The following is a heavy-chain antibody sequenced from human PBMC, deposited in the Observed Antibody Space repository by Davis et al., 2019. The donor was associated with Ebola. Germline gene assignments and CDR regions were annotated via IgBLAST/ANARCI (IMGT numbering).Heavy chain of an antibody. CDR1: GFTFSDYY. Sequence: GESLKISCAASGFTFSDYYMSWIRQAPGKGLEWVSYISSSSSYTNYADSVKGRFTISRDNAKNSLYLQMNSLRAEDTAVYYCARDSDDYCFDYWGQGTLVTVSS. CDR2: ISSSSSYT. J-gene: IGHJ4*02. CDR3: ARDSDDYCFDY. V-gene: IGHV3-11*06. D-gene: IGHD2-21*02.